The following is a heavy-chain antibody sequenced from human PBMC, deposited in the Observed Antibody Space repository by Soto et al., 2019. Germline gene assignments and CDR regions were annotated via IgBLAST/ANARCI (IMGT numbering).Heavy chain of an antibody. CDR2: MNPNSGNT. D-gene: IGHD6-13*01. V-gene: IGHV1-8*01. Sequence: ASVKVSCKASGYTFTSYDINWVRQATGQGLEWMGWMNPNSGNTGYAQKFQGRVTMTRNTSISTAYMELSSLRSEDTAVYYCAIGPGSWHYYYMAVWGRGPTVPVSS. J-gene: IGHJ6*03. CDR1: GYTFTSYD. CDR3: AIGPGSWHYYYMAV.